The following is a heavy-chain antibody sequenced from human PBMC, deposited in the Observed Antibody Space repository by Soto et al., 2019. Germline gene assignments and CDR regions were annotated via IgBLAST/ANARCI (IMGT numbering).Heavy chain of an antibody. CDR1: GYTFTSYG. D-gene: IGHD2-2*01. CDR3: ARGFDIVVVPAASYFDL. Sequence: GSVKVSCKASGYTFTSYGISWVRQAPGQGLEWMGWINPNSGGTNYAQKFQGRVTMTRDTSISTAYMELSRLRSDDTAVYYCARGFDIVVVPAASYFDLWGRGTLVTVSS. J-gene: IGHJ2*01. V-gene: IGHV1-2*02. CDR2: INPNSGGT.